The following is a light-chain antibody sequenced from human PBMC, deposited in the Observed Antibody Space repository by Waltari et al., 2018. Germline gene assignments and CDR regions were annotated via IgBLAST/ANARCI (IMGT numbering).Light chain of an antibody. CDR2: AAS. CDR1: QDISNY. Sequence: DIQMTQSPSSLSASVGDRVTITCQASQDISNYLNWYQQKAGKAPKVLIYAASNLETGVPSRFSGSGSGTDFTFTITSLQPEDIAAYYCQQYDNVPFTFGPGTKVDLK. V-gene: IGKV1-33*01. J-gene: IGKJ3*01. CDR3: QQYDNVPFT.